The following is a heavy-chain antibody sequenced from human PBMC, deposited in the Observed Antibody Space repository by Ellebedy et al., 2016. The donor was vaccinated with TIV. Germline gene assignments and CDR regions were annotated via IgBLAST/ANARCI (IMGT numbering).Heavy chain of an antibody. CDR2: IYTTGAT. D-gene: IGHD3-9*01. J-gene: IGHJ6*02. Sequence: GESLKISXAASDFTVSRNDMIWVRQAPGKGLEWVSLIYTTGATYYADSVKGRFTISRDNSKNTLYLQMNSLRAEDTAVYYCAKAVDILGYYYGMDVWGQGTTVTVSS. CDR3: AKAVDILGYYYGMDV. V-gene: IGHV3-53*01. CDR1: DFTVSRND.